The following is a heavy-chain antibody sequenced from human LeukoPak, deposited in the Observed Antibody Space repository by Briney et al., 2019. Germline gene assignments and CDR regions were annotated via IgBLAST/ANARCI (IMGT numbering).Heavy chain of an antibody. V-gene: IGHV3-7*01. CDR1: RFTFNKYY. CDR2: INPDGSEK. CDR3: ARGLMVRGVITRPYYYYYYMDV. D-gene: IGHD3-10*01. Sequence: GGSLRLSCVASRFTFNKYYMSWVRQAPGKGLQWVANINPDGSEKYYVDSVKGRFTISRDNAKNSLYLQMNSLRAEDTAVYYCARGLMVRGVITRPYYYYYYMDVWGKGTTVTISS. J-gene: IGHJ6*03.